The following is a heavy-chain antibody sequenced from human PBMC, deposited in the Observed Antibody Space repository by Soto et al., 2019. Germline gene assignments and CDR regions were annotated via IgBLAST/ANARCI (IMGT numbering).Heavy chain of an antibody. CDR2: ISGSGGST. CDR3: AKATGIAASSTMSFDY. CDR1: GFTFSSCA. Sequence: GGSLRLSCAASGFTFSSCAMNWVRQAPGKGLEWVSVISGSGGSTNNADSVKGRFTLSRDNSKNTLYLQMNSLRAEDTAIYYCAKATGIAASSTMSFDYWGQGTLVTVSS. V-gene: IGHV3-23*01. J-gene: IGHJ4*02. D-gene: IGHD6-13*01.